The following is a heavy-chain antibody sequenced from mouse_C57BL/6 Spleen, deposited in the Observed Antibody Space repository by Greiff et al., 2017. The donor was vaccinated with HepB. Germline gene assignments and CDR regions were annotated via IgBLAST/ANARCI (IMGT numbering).Heavy chain of an antibody. Sequence: EVQLVESEGGLVQPGSSMKLSCTASGFTFSDYYMAWVRQVPEKGLEWVANINYDGSSTYYLDSLKSRFIISRDNAKNILYLQLSSLKSEDTATYYCAREGGYGSSHYFDYWGQGTTLTVSS. CDR2: INYDGSST. D-gene: IGHD1-1*01. CDR1: GFTFSDYY. CDR3: AREGGYGSSHYFDY. J-gene: IGHJ2*01. V-gene: IGHV5-16*01.